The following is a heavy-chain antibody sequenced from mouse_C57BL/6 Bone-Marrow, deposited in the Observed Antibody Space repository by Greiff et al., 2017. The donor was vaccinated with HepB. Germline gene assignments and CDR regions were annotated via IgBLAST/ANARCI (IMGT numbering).Heavy chain of an antibody. D-gene: IGHD2-2*01. CDR2: IHPNSGST. J-gene: IGHJ2*01. CDR1: GYTFTSYW. Sequence: QVQLQQPGAELVKPGASVKLSCKASGYTFTSYWMHWVKQRPGQGLEWIGMIHPNSGSTNYNEKFKSKATLTVDKSSSTAYMQLSSLTSEDSAVYYCARCDDGYGGDYWGQGTTLTVSS. CDR3: ARCDDGYGGDY. V-gene: IGHV1-64*01.